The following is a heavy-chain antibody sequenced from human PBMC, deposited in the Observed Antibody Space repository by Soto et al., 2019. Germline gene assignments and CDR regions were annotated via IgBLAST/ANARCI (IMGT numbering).Heavy chain of an antibody. J-gene: IGHJ6*02. CDR1: GFSLSNARMG. Sequence: QVTLKESGPVLVKPTETLTLTCTVSGFSLSNARMGVSWIRQPPGKALEWLAHIFSNDEKSYSTSLKSRLTISKDTSKSQVVLTMTTMDPVDTATYYCAIGSLPGPVLGMDVWGQGTTVTVSS. CDR3: AIGSLPGPVLGMDV. V-gene: IGHV2-26*01. CDR2: IFSNDEK. D-gene: IGHD3-10*01.